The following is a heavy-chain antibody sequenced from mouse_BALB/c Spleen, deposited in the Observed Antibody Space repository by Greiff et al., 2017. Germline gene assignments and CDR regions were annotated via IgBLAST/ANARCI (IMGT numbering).Heavy chain of an antibody. D-gene: IGHD1-1*01. CDR2: INPSNGRT. V-gene: IGHV1S81*02. Sequence: QVQLQQPGAELVKPGASVKLSCKASGYTFTSYWMHWVKQWPGQGLEWIGEINPSNGRTNYNEKFKSKATLTVDKSSSTAYMQLSSLTSEDSAVYYCARSHLISTVVPYAMDYWGQGTSVTVSS. CDR1: GYTFTSYW. J-gene: IGHJ4*01. CDR3: ARSHLISTVVPYAMDY.